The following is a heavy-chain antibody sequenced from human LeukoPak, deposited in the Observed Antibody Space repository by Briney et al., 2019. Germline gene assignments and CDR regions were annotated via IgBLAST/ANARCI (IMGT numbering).Heavy chain of an antibody. D-gene: IGHD3-22*01. J-gene: IGHJ3*02. CDR1: GFTFSSYV. V-gene: IGHV3-30*04. CDR2: ISYDGSNE. Sequence: GGSLRLSCAASGFTFSSYVMHWVRQAPGKGLEWVAIISYDGSNEYYADSVKGRFTISRDNSKNTLYLQMNSLRAEDTAVYYCAREDVTMIVVAGDAFDIWGQGTMVTVSS. CDR3: AREDVTMIVVAGDAFDI.